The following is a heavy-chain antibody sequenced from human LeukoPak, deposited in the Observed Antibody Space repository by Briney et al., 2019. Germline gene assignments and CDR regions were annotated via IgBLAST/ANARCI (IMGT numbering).Heavy chain of an antibody. D-gene: IGHD3-3*02. CDR2: INHSGST. J-gene: IGHJ5*02. Sequence: PSETLSLTCTVSGGSISSSSYYWGWIRQPPGKGLEWIGEINHSGSTNYNPSLKSRVTISVDTSKNQFSLKLSSVTAADTAVYYCARGGIFGVVPLSPWGQGTLVTVSS. CDR3: ARGGIFGVVPLSP. CDR1: GGSISSSSYY. V-gene: IGHV4-39*07.